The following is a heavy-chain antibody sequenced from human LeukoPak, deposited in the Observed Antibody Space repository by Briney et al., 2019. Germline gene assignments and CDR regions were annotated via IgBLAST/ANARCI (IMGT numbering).Heavy chain of an antibody. J-gene: IGHJ4*01. CDR3: AGDYIWGRLF. V-gene: IGHV3-74*01. CDR2: ITSDGSTT. CDR1: GFSLSDYW. Sequence: GGSLRLSCVGSGFSLSDYWMHWVRQTPGKGLMWVSRITSDGSTTWYADSVKGRFAVSRDNAKNTLFLEMNSLRDEDTAVYYCAGDYIWGRLFWGQGTLVTVSS. D-gene: IGHD3-16*01.